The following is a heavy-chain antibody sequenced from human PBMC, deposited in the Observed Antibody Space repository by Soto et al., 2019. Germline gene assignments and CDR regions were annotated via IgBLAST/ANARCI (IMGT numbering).Heavy chain of an antibody. Sequence: ASVKVSCKASGGTFSSYAISWVRQAPGQGLEWMGGIIPIFGTANYAQKFQGRVTITADESTSTAYMELSSLRSEDTAVYYCARSGAEQWLVGSQVHNWFDPWGQGTLVTVSS. V-gene: IGHV1-69*13. CDR2: IIPIFGTA. CDR3: ARSGAEQWLVGSQVHNWFDP. D-gene: IGHD6-19*01. J-gene: IGHJ5*02. CDR1: GGTFSSYA.